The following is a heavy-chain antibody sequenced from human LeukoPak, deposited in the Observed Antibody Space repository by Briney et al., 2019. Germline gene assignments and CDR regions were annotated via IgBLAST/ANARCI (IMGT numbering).Heavy chain of an antibody. CDR3: ARDPTRRDYYDSSGYWNWFDP. V-gene: IGHV3-21*04. CDR1: GFTFSSYS. J-gene: IGHJ5*02. CDR2: ISSSSSYI. Sequence: GGSLRLSCAASGFTFSSYSMNWVRQAPGKGLEWVSSISSSSSYIYYADSVKGRFTISRDNAKNSLYLQMNSLRAEDTAVYYCARDPTRRDYYDSSGYWNWFDPWGQGTLVTVSS. D-gene: IGHD3-22*01.